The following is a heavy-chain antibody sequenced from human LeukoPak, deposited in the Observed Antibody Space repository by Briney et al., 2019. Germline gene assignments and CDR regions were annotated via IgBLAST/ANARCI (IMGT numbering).Heavy chain of an antibody. D-gene: IGHD5-12*01. CDR3: ARGEWLRLRKGFDY. V-gene: IGHV4-34*01. CDR2: INHSGST. J-gene: IGHJ4*02. CDR1: GGSFSGYY. Sequence: SETLSLTCAVYGGSFSGYYWSWIRQPPGKGLEWIGEINHSGSTNYNPSLKSQVTISVDTSKNQFSLKLSSVTAADTAVYYCARGEWLRLRKGFDYWGQGTLVTVSS.